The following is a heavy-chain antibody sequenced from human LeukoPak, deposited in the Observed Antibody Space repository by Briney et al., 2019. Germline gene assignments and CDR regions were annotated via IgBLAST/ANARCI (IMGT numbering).Heavy chain of an antibody. Sequence: SETLSLTCAVSGVSITSDTYYWSWLRQPPGKGLEWIGYILHSGSTYHNPSFKSRVTISVDTSKNQFSLKLSSVTAADTAVYYCARGYYDFWSGYSYYYGMDVWGQGTTVTVSS. CDR1: GVSITSDTYY. D-gene: IGHD3-3*01. J-gene: IGHJ6*02. CDR2: ILHSGST. CDR3: ARGYYDFWSGYSYYYGMDV. V-gene: IGHV4-30-2*01.